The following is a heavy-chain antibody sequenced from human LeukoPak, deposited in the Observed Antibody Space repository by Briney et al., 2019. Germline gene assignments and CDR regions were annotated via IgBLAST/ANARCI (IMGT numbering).Heavy chain of an antibody. Sequence: AGGSLRLSCAASGFTFSSYGMHWVRQAPGKGLEWVAFIRYDGSNKYYADSVKGRFTISRDNSKNTLYLQMNILRAEDTAVYYCAKDTRPSLWFGELMGDYWGQGTLVTVSS. CDR1: GFTFSSYG. J-gene: IGHJ4*02. CDR2: IRYDGSNK. V-gene: IGHV3-30*02. D-gene: IGHD3-10*01. CDR3: AKDTRPSLWFGELMGDY.